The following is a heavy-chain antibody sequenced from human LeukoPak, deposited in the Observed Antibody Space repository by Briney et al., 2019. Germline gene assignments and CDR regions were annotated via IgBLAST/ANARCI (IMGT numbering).Heavy chain of an antibody. D-gene: IGHD3-3*01. V-gene: IGHV3-30-3*01. CDR3: ARVHYDFWSGYYDY. CDR2: ISYDGSNK. CDR1: GFTFSSYA. J-gene: IGHJ4*02. Sequence: GGSLRLPCAASGFTFSSYAMHWVCQAPGKGLEWVAVISYDGSNKYYADSVKGRFTISRDNSKNTLYLQMNSLRAEDTAVYYCARVHYDFWSGYYDYWGQGTLVTVSS.